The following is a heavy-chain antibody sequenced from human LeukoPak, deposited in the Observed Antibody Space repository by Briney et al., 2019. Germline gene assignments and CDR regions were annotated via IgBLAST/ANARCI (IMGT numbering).Heavy chain of an antibody. V-gene: IGHV3-23*01. J-gene: IGHJ4*02. CDR3: AKDPHARIVAAVLQ. Sequence: GGSLRLSCAASGFTFSAYAMKWVRQAPGKGLEWVSCISGSGGRTYYADSVKGRFTISRDNSKNTMYLQLNSLRAEDTAVYYCAKDPHARIVAAVLQWGQGTLVTVSS. CDR2: ISGSGGRT. CDR1: GFTFSAYA. D-gene: IGHD6-13*01.